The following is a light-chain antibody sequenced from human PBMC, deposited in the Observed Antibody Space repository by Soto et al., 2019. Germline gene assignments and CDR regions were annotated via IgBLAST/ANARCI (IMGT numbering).Light chain of an antibody. CDR1: SSDVGGYNY. J-gene: IGLJ1*01. CDR2: DVS. Sequence: QSVLTQPRSVSGSPGQSVTISCTGTSSDVGGYNYVSWYQQHPGKAPKLMVYDVSARPSGVPDRFSGSKSGNTASLTISGLQAEDEADYYCSSYAGSYTVVFGTGTKLTVL. CDR3: SSYAGSYTVV. V-gene: IGLV2-11*01.